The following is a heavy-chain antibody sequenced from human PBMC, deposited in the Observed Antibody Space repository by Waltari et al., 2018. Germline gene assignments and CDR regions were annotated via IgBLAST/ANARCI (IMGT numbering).Heavy chain of an antibody. Sequence: ELQLVESGGGLVQPGGSLKLSCKVSGFNFNNFSVSWVRQAPGKGLEWVSTIGSGVDIYYGDSVKGRFFISRDNSKNTLYLQMNSLRVEDTAVYYCAKQQGWELFEYFFDYWGQGTLVSVS. CDR2: IGSGVDI. J-gene: IGHJ4*02. D-gene: IGHD1-26*01. CDR1: GFNFNNFS. V-gene: IGHV3-23*04. CDR3: AKQQGWELFEYFFDY.